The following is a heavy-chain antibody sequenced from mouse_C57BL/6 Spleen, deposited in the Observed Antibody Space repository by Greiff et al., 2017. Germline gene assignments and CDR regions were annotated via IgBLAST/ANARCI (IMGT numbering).Heavy chain of an antibody. Sequence: QVQLKQPGAELVRPGSSVKLSCKASGYTFTSYWMHWVKQRPIQGLEWIGNIDPSDSETHYNQKFKDKATLTVDKSSSTAYMQLSSRTSEDSAVYYCAGWNYYSNPYAMDYWGQGTSVTVSS. D-gene: IGHD2-5*01. J-gene: IGHJ4*01. CDR3: AGWNYYSNPYAMDY. V-gene: IGHV1-52*01. CDR2: IDPSDSET. CDR1: GYTFTSYW.